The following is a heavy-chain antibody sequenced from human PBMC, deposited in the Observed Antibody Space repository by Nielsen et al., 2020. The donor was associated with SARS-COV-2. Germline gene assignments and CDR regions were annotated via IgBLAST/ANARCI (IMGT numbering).Heavy chain of an antibody. J-gene: IGHJ4*02. D-gene: IGHD5-18*01. CDR1: GFTFSDYY. Sequence: GESLKISCAASGFTFSDYYMSWIRQAPGKGLEWVSYISSSSYIYYADSVKGRFTISRDNAKNSLYLQMNSLRAEDTAVYYCARAVTAMGRRTYYFDYWGQGTLVTVSS. V-gene: IGHV3-69-1*01. CDR2: ISSSSYI. CDR3: ARAVTAMGRRTYYFDY.